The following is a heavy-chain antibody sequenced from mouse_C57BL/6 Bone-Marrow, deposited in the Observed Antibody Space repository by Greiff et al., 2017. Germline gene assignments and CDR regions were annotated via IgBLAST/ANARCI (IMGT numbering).Heavy chain of an antibody. CDR2: INPRSGST. CDR1: GYTFTSYG. D-gene: IGHD2-3*01. V-gene: IGHV1-81*01. CDR3: ESGGYSWFAF. J-gene: IGHJ3*01. Sequence: VQLQQSGAELVRPGASVKLSCKASGYTFTSYGISWVKQRTGQGLEWIGEINPRSGSTNYNEKFKGKATLTADTSSSTPYMELHSLTSEDYAGYSCESGGYSWFAFWGQGTLVTVSA.